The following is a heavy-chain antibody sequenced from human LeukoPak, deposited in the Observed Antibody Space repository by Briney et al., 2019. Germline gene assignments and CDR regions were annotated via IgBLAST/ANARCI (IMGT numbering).Heavy chain of an antibody. V-gene: IGHV1-69*13. CDR2: IIPIFGTA. CDR1: GGTFSSYA. D-gene: IGHD3-22*01. J-gene: IGHJ4*02. Sequence: ASVKVSCKASGGTFSSYAISWVRQAPGQGLEWMGGIIPIFGTANYAQKFQGRVTITADESTSTAYMELSSLRSEDTAVYYCARGSYYYDSSGYYYDDYWGQGTLVTVSS. CDR3: ARGSYYYDSSGYYYDDY.